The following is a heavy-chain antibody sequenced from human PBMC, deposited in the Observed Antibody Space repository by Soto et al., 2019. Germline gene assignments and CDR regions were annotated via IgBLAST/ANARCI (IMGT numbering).Heavy chain of an antibody. CDR1: GFTFSSYG. Sequence: QVQLVESGGGVVQPGRSLRLSCAASGFTFSSYGMHWVRQAPGKGLEWVAVISYDGSNKYYADSVKGRFTISRDNSKNTLYLQMNRLRAEDTAVYYCAFDYGDYGGAFDIWGQGTMVTVSS. CDR2: ISYDGSNK. CDR3: AFDYGDYGGAFDI. J-gene: IGHJ3*02. V-gene: IGHV3-30*03. D-gene: IGHD4-17*01.